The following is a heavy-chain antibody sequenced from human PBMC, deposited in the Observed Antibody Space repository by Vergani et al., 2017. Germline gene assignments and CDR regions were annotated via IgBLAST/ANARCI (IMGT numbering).Heavy chain of an antibody. CDR2: LSVYNGHT. V-gene: IGHV1-18*01. CDR3: ARASVAGASHLDF. D-gene: IGHD6-19*01. CDR1: GYNFYNYA. J-gene: IGHJ4*02. Sequence: QVQLVQSGDEVKKPGASVKLSCKTSGYNFYNYAIYWVRQAPGQGLEWVGWLSVYNGHTNYAQKLQDRVTLTTDTLTSTAYMELRTLSSDDTAFYYCARASVAGASHLDFWGQGARVTVSS.